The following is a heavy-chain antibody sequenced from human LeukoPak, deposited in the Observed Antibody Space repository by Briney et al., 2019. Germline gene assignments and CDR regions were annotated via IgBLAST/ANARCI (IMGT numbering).Heavy chain of an antibody. CDR2: ISSSSSYI. V-gene: IGHV3-21*01. Sequence: GGSLRLSCAASGFTFSSYSMNWVRQAPGKGLEWASSISSSSSYIYYADSVKGRFTISRDNAKNSLYLQMNSLRAEDTAVYYCARGYSGYDSPQKTSASLRLRGAYYYYYMDVWGKGTTVTVSS. CDR1: GFTFSSYS. CDR3: ARGYSGYDSPQKTSASLRLRGAYYYYYMDV. D-gene: IGHD5-12*01. J-gene: IGHJ6*03.